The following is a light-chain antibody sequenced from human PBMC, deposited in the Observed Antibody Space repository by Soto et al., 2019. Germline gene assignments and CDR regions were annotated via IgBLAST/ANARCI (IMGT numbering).Light chain of an antibody. Sequence: QLVLTQSSSASASLGSSVKLTCTLSSGHSSYIIAWHHQQPGKAPRYLMKLEGSGSYNKGSGVPDRFSGSSSGADRYLTISNLLFEDEANYYCETWDSNTRVFGGGTQLTVL. CDR1: SGHSSYI. V-gene: IGLV4-60*02. CDR2: LEGSGSY. CDR3: ETWDSNTRV. J-gene: IGLJ2*01.